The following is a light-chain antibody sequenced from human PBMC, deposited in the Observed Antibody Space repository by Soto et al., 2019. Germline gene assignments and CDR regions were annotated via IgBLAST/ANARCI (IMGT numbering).Light chain of an antibody. CDR1: SSNIGSNT. J-gene: IGLJ1*01. CDR2: KNN. CDR3: AAWDDSLNGYV. Sequence: QAVVTQPPSASGAPGQRVTISCSGSSSNIGSNTVNWYQQLPGTAPKLLIHKNNQRPSGVPDRFSGSKSGTSASLAISGLQSEDGADYYCAAWDDSLNGYVFGTGTKLTVL. V-gene: IGLV1-44*01.